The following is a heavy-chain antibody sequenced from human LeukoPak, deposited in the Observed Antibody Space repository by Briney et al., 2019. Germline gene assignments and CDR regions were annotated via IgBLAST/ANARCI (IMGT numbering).Heavy chain of an antibody. V-gene: IGHV3-7*05. CDR3: ARHGGYSSPQPFFDY. J-gene: IGHJ4*02. Sequence: SGGSLRLSCAASGSTFSSYWMSWVRQAPGKGLEWVANIKQDGSEKYYVDSVKGRFTISRDNAENSLYLQMNSLRAEDTAVYYCARHGGYSSPQPFFDYWGQGTLVTVSS. CDR1: GSTFSSYW. D-gene: IGHD6-13*01. CDR2: IKQDGSEK.